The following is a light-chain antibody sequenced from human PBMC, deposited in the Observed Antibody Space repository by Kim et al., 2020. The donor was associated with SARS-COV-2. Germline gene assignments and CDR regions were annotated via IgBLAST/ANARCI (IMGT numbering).Light chain of an antibody. V-gene: IGLV2-14*01. CDR2: DVS. CDR1: SSDIGGYKY. CDR3: SSYTSSSTYYV. Sequence: QSALTQPASVSGSPGQSITISCTGTSSDIGGYKYVSWYQQHPGKAPKLMIYDVSKRPSGVANRFSGSKSGNTASLTISGLQAGDEADYYCSSYTSSSTYYVFGTGTEVTVL. J-gene: IGLJ1*01.